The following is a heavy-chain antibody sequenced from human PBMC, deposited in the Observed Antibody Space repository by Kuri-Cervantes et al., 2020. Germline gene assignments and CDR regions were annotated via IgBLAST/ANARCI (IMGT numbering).Heavy chain of an antibody. CDR1: GGSINCGDYS. CDR2: VYHTGST. CDR3: ARVLKSSSRYYFDY. V-gene: IGHV4-30-2*01. J-gene: IGHJ4*02. Sequence: SETLSLTCAVSGGSINCGDYSWNWIRQPPGMGLEWIGYVYHTGSTYYSPPLKSRATISVDRSKNQFSLRVSFVTAADTAVYYCARVLKSSSRYYFDYWGQGTLVTVSS. D-gene: IGHD6-13*01.